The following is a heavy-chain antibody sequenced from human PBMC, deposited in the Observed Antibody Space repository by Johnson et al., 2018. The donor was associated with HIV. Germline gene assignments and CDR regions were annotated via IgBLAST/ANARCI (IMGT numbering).Heavy chain of an antibody. CDR1: GFTVSSNY. Sequence: EVQLVESGGGLVQPGGSLRLSCAASGFTVSSNYMSWVRQAPGKGLEWVSVIYSGGSTYYADSVKGRFTISRDNSKNTLYLQMNSLRAEDTAVYHCARISVFYGANFNPFEMWGQGTMVTVYS. D-gene: IGHD4-23*01. CDR3: ARISVFYGANFNPFEM. V-gene: IGHV3-66*01. CDR2: IYSGGST. J-gene: IGHJ3*02.